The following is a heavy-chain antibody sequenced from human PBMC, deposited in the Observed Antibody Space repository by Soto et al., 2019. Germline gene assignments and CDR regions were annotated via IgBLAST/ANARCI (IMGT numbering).Heavy chain of an antibody. CDR1: GGSISSGGYY. D-gene: IGHD5-18*01. Sequence: QVQLQESGPGLVKPSQTLSLTCTVSGGSISSGGYYWSWIRQHPGKGLEWIGYIYYSGSTYYNPPLKSRVTISVDTSKNQFSLKLSSVTAADTAVYYCARIGRGYSYGYYFDYWGQGTLVTVSS. CDR2: IYYSGST. J-gene: IGHJ4*02. V-gene: IGHV4-31*03. CDR3: ARIGRGYSYGYYFDY.